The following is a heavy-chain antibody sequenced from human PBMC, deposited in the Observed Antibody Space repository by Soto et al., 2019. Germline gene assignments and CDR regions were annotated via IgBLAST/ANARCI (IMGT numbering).Heavy chain of an antibody. D-gene: IGHD3-10*01. Sequence: GSLRLSCAASGFTFSSYGMHWVRQAPGKGLEWVAVISYDGSNKYYADSVKGRFTISRDNSKNTLYLQMNSLRAEDTAVYYCAGHGSGSGNYYYGMDVWGQGTTVTVSS. CDR1: GFTFSSYG. CDR2: ISYDGSNK. V-gene: IGHV3-30*03. J-gene: IGHJ6*02. CDR3: AGHGSGSGNYYYGMDV.